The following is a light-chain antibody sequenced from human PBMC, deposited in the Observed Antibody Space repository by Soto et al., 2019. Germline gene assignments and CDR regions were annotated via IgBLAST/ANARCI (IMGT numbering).Light chain of an antibody. Sequence: EIVLTQSPATVSLSPGERATLSCRASQSVGTTLAWYQQKPGQAPRLLINDASSRATAIPARFSGSGSVTVFPLNVSTLAPEDFAVYYCQHRHAWPLTIGGRTKVEI. V-gene: IGKV3-11*01. CDR3: QHRHAWPLT. CDR2: DAS. CDR1: QSVGTT. J-gene: IGKJ4*01.